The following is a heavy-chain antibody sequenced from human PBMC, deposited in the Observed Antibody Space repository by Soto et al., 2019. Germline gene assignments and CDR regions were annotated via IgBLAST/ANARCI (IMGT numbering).Heavy chain of an antibody. CDR2: IYSGGST. J-gene: IGHJ6*03. V-gene: IGHV3-66*01. Sequence: GGSLRLSCAASGFTVSSNYMSWVRQAPGKGLEWVSVIYSGGSTYYADSVKGRFTISRDNSKNTLYLQMNSLRAEDTAVYYCARGYCSGGSCYSSVYYYYYMDVWGKGTTVTVSS. CDR3: ARGYCSGGSCYSSVYYYYYMDV. CDR1: GFTVSSNY. D-gene: IGHD2-15*01.